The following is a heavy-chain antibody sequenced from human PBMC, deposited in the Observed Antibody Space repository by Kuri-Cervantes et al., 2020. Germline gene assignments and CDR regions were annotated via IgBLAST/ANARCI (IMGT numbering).Heavy chain of an antibody. CDR1: GFTFSSHW. D-gene: IGHD3-16*01. CDR2: VKQDGSEV. V-gene: IGHV3-7*01. CDR3: TRSNWNGGGAYDF. Sequence: GESLKISCAASGFTFSSHWMAWVRQAPGKGLEWVANVKQDGSEVYSLDSVKGRFTISRDNPKNSLYLQMNSLRAEDTAVYYCTRSNWNGGGAYDFWGQGTMVT. J-gene: IGHJ3*01.